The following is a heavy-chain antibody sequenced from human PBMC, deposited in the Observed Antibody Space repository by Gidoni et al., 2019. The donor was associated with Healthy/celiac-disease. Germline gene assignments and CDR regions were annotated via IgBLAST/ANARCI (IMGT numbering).Heavy chain of an antibody. J-gene: IGHJ6*02. V-gene: IGHV3-66*02. D-gene: IGHD6-6*01. CDR3: AREYSSPDYYGMDV. CDR1: GFTVSSNY. Sequence: EVQLVESGGGLVQPGGSLRLSCAASGFTVSSNYMSWVRQAPGKGLEWVSVIYSGGSTYYADSVKGRFTISRDNSKNTLYLQMNSLRAEDTAVYYCAREYSSPDYYGMDVWGQGTTVTVSS. CDR2: IYSGGST.